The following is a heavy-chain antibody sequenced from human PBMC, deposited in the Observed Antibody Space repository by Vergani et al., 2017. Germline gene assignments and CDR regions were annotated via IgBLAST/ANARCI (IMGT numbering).Heavy chain of an antibody. V-gene: IGHV1-18*01. CDR1: GYTFTSYG. CDR2: ISAYNGNT. CDR3: ARCYYDSSGYYYYYYXMDG. Sequence: QVQLVQSGAEVKKPGASVKVSCKASGYTFTSYGISWVRQAPGQGLEWMGWISAYNGNTNYAQKIQGRVTMTTDTSTSTAYMELRSLRSDATAVYYCARCYYDSSGYYYYYYXMDGWGKGTTVIVSS. J-gene: IGHJ6*03. D-gene: IGHD3-22*01.